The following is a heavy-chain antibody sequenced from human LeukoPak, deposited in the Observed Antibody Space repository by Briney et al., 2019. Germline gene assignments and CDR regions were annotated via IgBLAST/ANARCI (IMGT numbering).Heavy chain of an antibody. CDR3: AKEMTPQVGAAAGNSDY. D-gene: IGHD6-13*01. CDR1: GFTFSSYA. Sequence: GGSLRLSCAASGFTFSSYAMSWVRQAPGKGLEWVSAISGSGGSTYYADSVKGRFTISRDNSKNTLYLQMNSLRAEDMAVYYCAKEMTPQVGAAAGNSDYWGQGTLVTVSS. CDR2: ISGSGGST. J-gene: IGHJ4*02. V-gene: IGHV3-23*01.